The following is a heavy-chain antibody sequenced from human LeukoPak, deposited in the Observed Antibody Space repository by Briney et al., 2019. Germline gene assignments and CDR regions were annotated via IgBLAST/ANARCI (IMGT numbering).Heavy chain of an antibody. Sequence: ASVKVSCKASGYTFTSYDISVVRQATGQGGWWMGWMNPNSGNTGYAQKFQGRVTMTRNTSISTAYMELSSLRSEDTAVYYCARRGYSYDDYWGQGTLVTVSS. CDR1: GYTFTSYD. CDR3: ARRGYSYDDY. D-gene: IGHD5-18*01. V-gene: IGHV1-8*01. CDR2: MNPNSGNT. J-gene: IGHJ4*02.